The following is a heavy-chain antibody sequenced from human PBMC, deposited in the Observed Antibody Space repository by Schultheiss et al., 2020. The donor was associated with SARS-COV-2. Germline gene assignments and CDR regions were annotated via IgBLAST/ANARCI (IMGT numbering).Heavy chain of an antibody. Sequence: SQTLSLTCTVSGGSISSYYWSWIRQPAGKGLEWIGRIYTSGSTNYNPSLKSRVTISVDTSKNKFSLKLSSVTAADTAVYYCARGQRWRGYMDVWGKGTTVTVSS. J-gene: IGHJ6*03. D-gene: IGHD4-23*01. CDR1: GGSISSYY. CDR3: ARGQRWRGYMDV. CDR2: IYTSGST. V-gene: IGHV4-4*07.